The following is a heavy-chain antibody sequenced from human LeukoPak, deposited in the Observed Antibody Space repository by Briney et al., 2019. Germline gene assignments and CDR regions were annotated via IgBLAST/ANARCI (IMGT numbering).Heavy chain of an antibody. V-gene: IGHV4-59*11. CDR1: GGSISSHY. D-gene: IGHD4-23*01. CDR2: IYYSGST. J-gene: IGHJ2*01. CDR3: ARSYTTVVTHYYWYFDL. Sequence: SETLSLTCTVSGGSISSHYWSWIRQPPGKGLEWIGYIYYSGSTYYNPSLKSRVSISVDTSKNQFSLKLSSVTAADTAVYYCARSYTTVVTHYYWYFDLWGRGTLVTVSS.